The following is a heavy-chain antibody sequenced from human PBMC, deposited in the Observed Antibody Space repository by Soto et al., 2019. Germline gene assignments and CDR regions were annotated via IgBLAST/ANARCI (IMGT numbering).Heavy chain of an antibody. CDR3: ARDLRGYSRYDYLDY. CDR1: GGSISSGGYY. V-gene: IGHV4-31*03. J-gene: IGHJ4*02. D-gene: IGHD5-12*01. Sequence: SETLSLTCTVSGGSISSGGYYWSWIRQHPGKGLGWVGYSYYTGSSYYNPSLKSRVTISVDASKNQLSLRLASVTAADTAVYYCARDLRGYSRYDYLDYWGQGIPVTVSS. CDR2: SYYTGSS.